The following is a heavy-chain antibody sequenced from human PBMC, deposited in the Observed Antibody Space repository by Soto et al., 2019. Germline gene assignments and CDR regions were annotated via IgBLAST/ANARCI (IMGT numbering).Heavy chain of an antibody. Sequence: PSETLSLTCTVSGGSISSYYWNWIRQPPGKGLEWIGYIYYSGSTNYNPSLKSRVTISVDTSKNQFSLKLSSVTAADTAVYYCARALILTGYYIRDAFDIWGQGTMVTVSS. CDR1: GGSISSYY. CDR2: IYYSGST. V-gene: IGHV4-59*01. D-gene: IGHD3-9*01. CDR3: ARALILTGYYIRDAFDI. J-gene: IGHJ3*02.